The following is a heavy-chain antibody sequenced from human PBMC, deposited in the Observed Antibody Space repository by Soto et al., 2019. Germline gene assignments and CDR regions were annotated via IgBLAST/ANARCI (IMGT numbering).Heavy chain of an antibody. CDR3: ARWGGYCSGGSCYIDY. CDR2: IYHSGST. J-gene: IGHJ4*02. Sequence: QVQLQESGPGLVKPSGTLSLTCAVSGGSISSSNWWSWVRQPPGKGLEWIGEIYHSGSTNYNPSLKSRVTISVYRSKNPFSLKLSSVTAADTAVYYCARWGGYCSGGSCYIDYWGQGTLVTVSS. CDR1: GGSISSSNW. V-gene: IGHV4-4*02. D-gene: IGHD2-15*01.